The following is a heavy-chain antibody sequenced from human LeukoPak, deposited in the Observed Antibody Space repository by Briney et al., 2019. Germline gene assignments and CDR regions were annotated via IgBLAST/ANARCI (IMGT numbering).Heavy chain of an antibody. CDR3: ARDRISRYVWGSSPSDYGMDV. V-gene: IGHV4-59*01. CDR1: GGSISSYY. J-gene: IGHJ6*02. CDR2: IYYSGST. D-gene: IGHD3-16*01. Sequence: SETLSLTCTVSGGSISSYYWSWIRQPPGKGLEWIGYIYYSGSTNYNPSLKSRVTISVDTSKNQFSLKLSSVTAADTAVYYCARDRISRYVWGSSPSDYGMDVWGQGTTVTVSS.